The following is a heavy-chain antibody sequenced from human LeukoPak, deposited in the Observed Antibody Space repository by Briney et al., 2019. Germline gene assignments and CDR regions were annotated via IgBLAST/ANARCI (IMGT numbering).Heavy chain of an antibody. CDR2: INPNSGGT. CDR3: ARDRAIFGVNRAGAAWFDP. J-gene: IGHJ5*02. D-gene: IGHD3-3*01. Sequence: ASVKVSCKASGYTFTGYYMHWVRQAPGQGLERMGWINPNSGGTNYAQKFQGRVTMTRDTSISTAYMELSRLRSDDTAVYYCARDRAIFGVNRAGAAWFDPWGQGTLVTVSS. V-gene: IGHV1-2*02. CDR1: GYTFTGYY.